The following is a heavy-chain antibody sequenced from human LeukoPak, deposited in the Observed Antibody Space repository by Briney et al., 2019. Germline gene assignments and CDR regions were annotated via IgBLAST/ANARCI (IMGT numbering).Heavy chain of an antibody. CDR1: GYPISSGYY. CDR2: IYYSGST. D-gene: IGHD4-17*01. Sequence: SETLSLTCTVSGYPISSGYYWTWLRQPPGKGLEWLGYIYYSGSTNYNPSLKSRVTISVDTSKNQFSLKLSSVTAADTAVYYCARHGAPVTNPAFDYWGQGTLVTVSS. CDR3: ARHGAPVTNPAFDY. V-gene: IGHV4-59*08. J-gene: IGHJ4*02.